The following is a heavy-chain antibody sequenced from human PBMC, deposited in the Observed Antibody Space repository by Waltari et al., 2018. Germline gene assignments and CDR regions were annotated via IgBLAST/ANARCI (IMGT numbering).Heavy chain of an antibody. V-gene: IGHV1-2*06. D-gene: IGHD6-19*01. J-gene: IGHJ6*02. CDR2: INPNRGGT. CDR3: ARDRVAGYYYGMDV. Sequence: QVQLVQSGAEVKKPGASVKVSCKASGYTFTGYYMHWVRQAPGQGLEWMGRINPNRGGTNDAQKFQGRGTMTRDTSISTAYMELSRLRSDDTAVYYGARDRVAGYYYGMDVWGQGTTVTVSS. CDR1: GYTFTGYY.